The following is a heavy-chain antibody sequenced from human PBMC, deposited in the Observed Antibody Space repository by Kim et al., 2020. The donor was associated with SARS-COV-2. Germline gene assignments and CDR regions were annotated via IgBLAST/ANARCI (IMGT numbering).Heavy chain of an antibody. CDR3: AREGGGVETYYFDY. D-gene: IGHD3-16*01. J-gene: IGHJ4*02. Sequence: ADSVKGRFTISRDNSKNTLYLQMNSLRAEDTAVYYCAREGGGVETYYFDYWGQGTLVTVSS. V-gene: IGHV3-30*01.